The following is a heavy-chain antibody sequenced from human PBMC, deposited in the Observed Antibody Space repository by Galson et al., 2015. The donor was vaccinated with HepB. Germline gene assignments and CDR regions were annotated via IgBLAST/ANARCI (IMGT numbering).Heavy chain of an antibody. CDR2: IWYDGSNK. CDR3: ASGGLVRDYPKYGYYGMDV. J-gene: IGHJ6*02. D-gene: IGHD6-19*01. Sequence: SLRLSCAASGFTFSSYGMHWVRQAPGKGLEWVAVIWYDGSNKYYADSVKGRFTISRDNSKNTLYLQMNSLRAEDTTVYYCASGGLVRDYPKYGYYGMDVWGQGTTVTVSS. V-gene: IGHV3-33*08. CDR1: GFTFSSYG.